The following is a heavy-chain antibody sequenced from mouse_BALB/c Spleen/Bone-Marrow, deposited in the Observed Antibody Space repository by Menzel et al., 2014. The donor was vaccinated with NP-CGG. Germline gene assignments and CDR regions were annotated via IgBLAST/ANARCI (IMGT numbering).Heavy chain of an antibody. CDR1: GFTFTDYF. J-gene: IGHJ2*01. CDR2: IRNKANGYTT. Sequence: EVKLMESGGGLVQPGGSLRLSCATSGFTFTDYFMTWVRQPPGKALEWLGSIRNKANGYTTEYSASVKGRFTISRNNSQSILYLQMNTLRAEDSATYYCARGYYDDYWGQGTTLTVSS. CDR3: ARGYYDDY. V-gene: IGHV7-3*02. D-gene: IGHD2-4*01.